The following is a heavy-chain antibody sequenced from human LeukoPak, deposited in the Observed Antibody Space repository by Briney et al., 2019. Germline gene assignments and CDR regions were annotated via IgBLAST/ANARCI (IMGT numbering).Heavy chain of an antibody. V-gene: IGHV1-18*01. J-gene: IGHJ4*02. D-gene: IGHD2-2*01. CDR2: ISAYNYNT. CDR3: ARDDGLGYCSSMTCYVFDY. CDR1: GYTFTDYA. Sequence: ASVKVFCKSSGYTFTDYAVSWLRQAPGQGLEWMGWISAYNYNTNYAQKFQGRLTMTTDPSTNTGYMELRSLRSDDTAVYYCARDDGLGYCSSMTCYVFDYWGQGTLVTVSS.